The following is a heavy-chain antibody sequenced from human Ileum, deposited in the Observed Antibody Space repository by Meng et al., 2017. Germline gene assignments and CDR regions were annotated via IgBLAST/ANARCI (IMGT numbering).Heavy chain of an antibody. J-gene: IGHJ4*02. Sequence: QVHPKGSVPGLGKPSGPLPLTRPGSGDSIRTYNWWTWVRQSPEKGLEWIGEIYHSGRTNYNPSLTSRVTMSVDKSKKQISLNLSSVTAADTAVYYCATSGDNSGFYLGYWGPGILVTVSS. CDR1: GDSIRTYNW. CDR2: IYHSGRT. V-gene: IGHV4-4*02. D-gene: IGHD3-22*01. CDR3: ATSGDNSGFYLGY.